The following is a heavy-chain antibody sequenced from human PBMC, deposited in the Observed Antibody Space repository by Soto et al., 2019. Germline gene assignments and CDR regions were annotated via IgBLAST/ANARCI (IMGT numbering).Heavy chain of an antibody. Sequence: GASVKVSCKASGYTFTSYYMHWVRQAPGQGLEWMGIINPSGGSTSYAQKFQGRVTMTRDTSTSTVYMELSSLRSEDTAVYYCARDRVAAAGRVGDYYYYGMDVWGQGTTVTVSS. CDR3: ARDRVAAAGRVGDYYYYGMDV. J-gene: IGHJ6*02. CDR2: INPSGGST. D-gene: IGHD6-13*01. CDR1: GYTFTSYY. V-gene: IGHV1-46*01.